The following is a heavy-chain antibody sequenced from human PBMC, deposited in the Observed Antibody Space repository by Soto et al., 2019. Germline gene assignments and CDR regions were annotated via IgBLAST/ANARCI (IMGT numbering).Heavy chain of an antibody. CDR1: GFTFSGSA. Sequence: EVQLVESGGGLVQPGGSLKLSCAASGFTFSGSAMHWVRQASGKGLEWVGRIRSKANSFATAYAASVKGRFTISRDDSNNTAYLQMNSPKTEDTAVYYCTRLPGPNSGSYGWGQGTLVTVSS. J-gene: IGHJ4*02. V-gene: IGHV3-73*02. CDR2: IRSKANSFAT. D-gene: IGHD1-26*01. CDR3: TRLPGPNSGSYG.